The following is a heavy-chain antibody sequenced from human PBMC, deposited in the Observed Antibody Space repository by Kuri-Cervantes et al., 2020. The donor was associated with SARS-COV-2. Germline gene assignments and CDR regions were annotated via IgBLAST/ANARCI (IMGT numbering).Heavy chain of an antibody. CDR1: GYSISSGYY. D-gene: IGHD2-21*01. Sequence: SQTLSLTCAVSGYSISSGYYWGWIRQPPGKGLEWIGYFFYSGSTRYSPFLKRRVTISVDTSKNQFSLKLSSVTAADTAEYYCARASGPVEGASDIWGQGTLVTVSS. CDR3: ARASGPVEGASDI. V-gene: IGHV4-61*01. CDR2: FFYSGST. J-gene: IGHJ3*02.